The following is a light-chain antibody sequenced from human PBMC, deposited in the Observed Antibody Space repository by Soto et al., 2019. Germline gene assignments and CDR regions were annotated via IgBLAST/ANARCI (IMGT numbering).Light chain of an antibody. J-gene: IGLJ2*01. V-gene: IGLV1-36*01. CDR1: SSNIGNNA. CDR2: SDD. Sequence: QSVLTQPPSVSEAPRQRVTISCSGSSSNIGNNAVNWYQQVPGKPPKVLIYSDDLLSSGVSDRFSGSKSGTSASLAISGLQSEDEADYYCVAWDDSLNGVVFGGGTKLTVL. CDR3: VAWDDSLNGVV.